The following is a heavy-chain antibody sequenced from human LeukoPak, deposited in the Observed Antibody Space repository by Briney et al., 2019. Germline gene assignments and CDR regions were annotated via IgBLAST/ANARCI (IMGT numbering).Heavy chain of an antibody. D-gene: IGHD3-10*01. J-gene: IGHJ3*02. CDR2: ISSSGSTI. CDR3: ATKHYGSGSYDAFDI. Sequence: GGSLRLSCAASGFTFSDYYMSWIRQAPGKGLEWVSYISSSGSTIYYADSVKGRFTISRDNAKNSLYLQMNSLRAEDTAVYYCATKHYGSGSYDAFDIWGQGTMVTVSS. V-gene: IGHV3-11*01. CDR1: GFTFSDYY.